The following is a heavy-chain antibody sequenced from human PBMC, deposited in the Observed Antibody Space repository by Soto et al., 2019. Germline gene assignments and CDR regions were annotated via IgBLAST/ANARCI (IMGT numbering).Heavy chain of an antibody. CDR1: SDSVNSGDYF. CDR3: AKLPVDTAMINWVDP. D-gene: IGHD5-18*01. Sequence: QEHLQESGPGLVKPSETMSLTCTVSSDSVNSGDYFWTWIRQPPGRGLEWIGHIYYSGGTNYNPSLKGRVTISLDTSKTQFSLKLTSVTAADTAVYYCAKLPVDTAMINWVDPWGQGILVTVSS. V-gene: IGHV4-61*08. J-gene: IGHJ5*02. CDR2: IYYSGGT.